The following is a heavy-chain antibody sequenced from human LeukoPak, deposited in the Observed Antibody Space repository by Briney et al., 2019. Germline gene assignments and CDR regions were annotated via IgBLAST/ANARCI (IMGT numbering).Heavy chain of an antibody. Sequence: GGSLRLSCAASGFTFSSYSMNWVRQAPGKGLEWVSSISSSSSYIYYADSVKGRFTISRDNAKHSLYLQMKSLRAEDTAVYYCARDLVVPAAMDAFDIWGQGTMVTVSS. CDR3: ARDLVVPAAMDAFDI. CDR1: GFTFSSYS. D-gene: IGHD2-2*01. J-gene: IGHJ3*02. CDR2: ISSSSSYI. V-gene: IGHV3-21*01.